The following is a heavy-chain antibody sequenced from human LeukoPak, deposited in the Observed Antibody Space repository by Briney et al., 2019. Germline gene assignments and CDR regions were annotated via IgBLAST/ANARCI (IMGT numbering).Heavy chain of an antibody. J-gene: IGHJ4*02. CDR1: GGSISSGNYY. CDR2: IWTDGGT. D-gene: IGHD6-19*01. Sequence: PSETLSLTCTVSGGSISSGNYYWSWIRQPAGKGLEWIGRIWTDGGTSCNSSLKSRVTISVDTSKNQFSLRLSSVTAADTAVYYCARLQWLPPYYFDYWGQGTLVTVSS. V-gene: IGHV4-61*02. CDR3: ARLQWLPPYYFDY.